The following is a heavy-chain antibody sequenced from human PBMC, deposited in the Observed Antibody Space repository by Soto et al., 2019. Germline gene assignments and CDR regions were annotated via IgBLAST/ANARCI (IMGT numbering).Heavy chain of an antibody. CDR2: ISGSGDST. Sequence: EVPLLESGGGLVQPGGSLRLSCAASGFTFSSYAMRWVRQAPGKGLEWVSAISGSGDSTYYADSVKGRFTVSRDNSKNTLYVQMNSLRAEDTAVYYCARRGSGSYYDYWGQGTLVTVSS. CDR3: ARRGSGSYYDY. CDR1: GFTFSSYA. J-gene: IGHJ4*02. V-gene: IGHV3-23*01. D-gene: IGHD1-26*01.